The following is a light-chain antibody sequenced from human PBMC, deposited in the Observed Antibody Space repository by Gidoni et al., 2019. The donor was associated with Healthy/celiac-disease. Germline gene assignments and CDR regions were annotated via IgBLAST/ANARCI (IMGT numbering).Light chain of an antibody. CDR1: QDINNY. Sequence: DIQLTQSPSFLSASVGDRVTITCRASQDINNYLVWYQQKPGKAPNLLIYAASTLESGVPSRFSGSGSGTKYPLTIRSLQPEDFATYYCQQLKNYPLTFGGGTKVEF. V-gene: IGKV1-9*01. CDR2: AAS. CDR3: QQLKNYPLT. J-gene: IGKJ4*01.